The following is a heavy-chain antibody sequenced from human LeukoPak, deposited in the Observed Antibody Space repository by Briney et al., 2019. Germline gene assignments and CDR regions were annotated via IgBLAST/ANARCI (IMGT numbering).Heavy chain of an antibody. J-gene: IGHJ3*02. CDR1: GYTFTSYD. Sequence: ASVKVSCKASGYTFTSYDINWVRQATGQGLEWMGWMNPNSGNTGYAQKFQGRVTITRNTSISTAYMELSSLRSEDTAVYYCARSPALLRCFSLRRNAFDIWGQGTMVTVSS. CDR3: ARSPALLRCFSLRRNAFDI. D-gene: IGHD3-9*01. V-gene: IGHV1-8*03. CDR2: MNPNSGNT.